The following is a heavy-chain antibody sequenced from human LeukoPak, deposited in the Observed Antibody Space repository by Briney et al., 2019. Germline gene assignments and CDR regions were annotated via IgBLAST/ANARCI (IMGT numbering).Heavy chain of an antibody. J-gene: IGHJ4*02. CDR3: ARERGYSYGPSYFDY. CDR1: GGSISSYY. Sequence: PSETLPLTCTVSGGSISSYYWSWIRQPPGKGLEWIGYIYYSGSTNYNPSLKSRVTISVDTSKNQFSLKLSSVTAADTAVYYCARERGYSYGPSYFDYWGQGTLVTVSS. CDR2: IYYSGST. D-gene: IGHD5-18*01. V-gene: IGHV4-59*01.